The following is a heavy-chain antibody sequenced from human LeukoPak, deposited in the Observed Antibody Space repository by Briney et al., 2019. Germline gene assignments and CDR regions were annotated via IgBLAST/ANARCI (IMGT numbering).Heavy chain of an antibody. Sequence: GGSLRLSCAASGFTFSTYDMHWVRQAPGKGLEWVAVISYDGSNKYYADSVKGRFTISRDNSKNTLYLQMNSLRAEDTAVYYCAKARPIDPIGMDVWGQGTTVTVSS. CDR1: GFTFSTYD. D-gene: IGHD1-26*01. CDR3: AKARPIDPIGMDV. J-gene: IGHJ6*01. V-gene: IGHV3-30*18. CDR2: ISYDGSNK.